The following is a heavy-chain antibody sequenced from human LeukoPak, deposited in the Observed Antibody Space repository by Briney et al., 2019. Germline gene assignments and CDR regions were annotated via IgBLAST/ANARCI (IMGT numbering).Heavy chain of an antibody. D-gene: IGHD4-17*01. CDR3: ARTTVTTYDY. CDR2: IYPGDSDT. Sequence: GESLKISCKASGYSFTNYWIGWVRQMPGRGLEWMAIIYPGDSDTRYSPSFHGQVTISADKSISTAYLQWSSLKASDTAMYYCARTTVTTYDYWGQGTLVTVSS. V-gene: IGHV5-51*01. J-gene: IGHJ4*02. CDR1: GYSFTNYW.